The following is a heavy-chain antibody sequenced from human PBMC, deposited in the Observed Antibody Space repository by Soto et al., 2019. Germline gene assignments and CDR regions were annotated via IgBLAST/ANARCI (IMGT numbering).Heavy chain of an antibody. D-gene: IGHD3-10*01. V-gene: IGHV2-5*02. CDR3: AQSLRDYGLGRERANYFAP. CDR2: IYWDDDK. CDR1: GFSLSTTGVG. J-gene: IGHJ5*02. Sequence: QITLKESDPTLVRPTQTLTLTCTFSGFSLSTTGVGVGWIRQPPGKALEWLALIYWDDDKHYSPSLKSRLPVTKDTSKNEVILTMTNMDPVDTATYSGAQSLRDYGLGRERANYFAPGGQGTLVTVSS.